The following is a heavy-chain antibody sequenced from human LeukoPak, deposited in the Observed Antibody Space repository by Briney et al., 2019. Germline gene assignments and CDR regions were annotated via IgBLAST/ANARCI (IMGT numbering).Heavy chain of an antibody. J-gene: IGHJ3*02. CDR1: GGTFSSYT. Sequence: GASVKVSCKASGGTFSSYTISWVRQAPGQGLEWMGRIIPILGIANYAQKFQGRVTITADKSTSTAYMELSSLRSEDTAVYYCASPVDIVATYAFDIWGQGTMVTVSS. D-gene: IGHD5-12*01. V-gene: IGHV1-69*02. CDR3: ASPVDIVATYAFDI. CDR2: IIPILGIA.